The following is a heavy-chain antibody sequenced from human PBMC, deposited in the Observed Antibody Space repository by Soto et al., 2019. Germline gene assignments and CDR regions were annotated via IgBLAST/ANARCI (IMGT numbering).Heavy chain of an antibody. D-gene: IGHD4-4*01. CDR3: VRKDYSDWFFEL. CDR2: IYHSGST. J-gene: IGHJ2*01. CDR1: GASISSSQW. Sequence: QVQLQESGPGLVKPSGTLSLTCAVSGASISSSQWWSWVRQPPGKGLEWIGEIYHSGSTYYNASLKSRVAISLDKSKNQFSRKWRSVPAADTAVYYCVRKDYSDWFFELWGRGTLVTVSS. V-gene: IGHV4-4*02.